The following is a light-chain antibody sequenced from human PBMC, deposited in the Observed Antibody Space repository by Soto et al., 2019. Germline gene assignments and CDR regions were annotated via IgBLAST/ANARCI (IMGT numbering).Light chain of an antibody. V-gene: IGLV4-69*01. CDR2: VNSDGSH. J-gene: IGLJ2*01. CDR3: QTWGTGSVV. Sequence: QLVLTQSPSASASLGASVKLTCTLSSGHSSYAIAWHQQQPEKGPRYLMKVNSDGSHNKGDGIPDRFSGSSSGAERYLTISRLQSEDEADYYCQTWGTGSVVFGGGTQLTVL. CDR1: SGHSSYA.